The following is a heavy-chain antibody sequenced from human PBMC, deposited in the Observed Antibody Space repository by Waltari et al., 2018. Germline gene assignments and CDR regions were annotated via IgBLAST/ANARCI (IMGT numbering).Heavy chain of an antibody. V-gene: IGHV3-48*03. CDR1: GFTFSSYE. D-gene: IGHD2-15*01. CDR2: IRSSGSTI. CDR3: ARGSIARAFDI. Sequence: EVQLVESGGGLVQPGGSLRLSCAASGFTFSSYEMNWVRQAPGKGLEWVSYIRSSGSTIYYADSVKGRFTISRDNANNSLYLQMNSLRAEDTAVYYCARGSIARAFDIWGQGTMVTVSS. J-gene: IGHJ3*02.